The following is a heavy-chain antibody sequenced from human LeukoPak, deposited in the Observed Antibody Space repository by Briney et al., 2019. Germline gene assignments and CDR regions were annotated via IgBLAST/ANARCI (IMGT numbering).Heavy chain of an antibody. CDR1: GYTFTGYY. V-gene: IGHV1-2*02. D-gene: IGHD3-10*01. Sequence: GESLKISCKGSGYTFTGYYMHWVRQAPGQGLEWMGWINPNSGGTNYAQKFQGRVTMTRDTSISTAYMELSRLRSDDTAVYYCARDYGSGSYPPFDPWGQGTLVTVSS. J-gene: IGHJ5*02. CDR3: ARDYGSGSYPPFDP. CDR2: INPNSGGT.